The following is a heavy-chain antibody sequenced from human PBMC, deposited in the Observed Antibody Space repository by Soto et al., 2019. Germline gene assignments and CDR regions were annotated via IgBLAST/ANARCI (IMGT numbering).Heavy chain of an antibody. Sequence: GESLKVSCAASGFIFTAYAMNWVRQAPGKGLELVASIDQSGGTAYYAESVRGRFAISRGNSINTLFLQMSSLRAEDTALYYCAHPRGYGVFDAVDIWGQGTMVTVSS. V-gene: IGHV3-23*01. CDR3: AHPRGYGVFDAVDI. CDR2: IDQSGGTA. D-gene: IGHD4-17*01. J-gene: IGHJ3*02. CDR1: GFIFTAYA.